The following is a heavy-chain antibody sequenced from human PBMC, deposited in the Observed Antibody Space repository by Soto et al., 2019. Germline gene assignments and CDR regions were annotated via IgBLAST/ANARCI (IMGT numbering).Heavy chain of an antibody. V-gene: IGHV5-51*04. CDR1: GYNFINYW. D-gene: IGHD1-1*01. CDR2: ISPGDSHT. Sequence: GESLKISCKGSGYNFINYWIAWVRQMPGRGLEWMGIISPGDSHTKYSPSLQGQVTISADTPNNRIFLTLASLTPADTAVYYCARTVCRASNCHVLDIWGQGTMVTVSS. J-gene: IGHJ3*02. CDR3: ARTVCRASNCHVLDI.